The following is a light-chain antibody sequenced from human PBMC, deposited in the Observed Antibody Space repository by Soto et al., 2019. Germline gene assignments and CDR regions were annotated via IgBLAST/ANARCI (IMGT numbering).Light chain of an antibody. CDR2: DNY. CDR1: NSDIGNYY. J-gene: IGLJ1*01. CDR3: GTWDNSLSAWV. Sequence: QSVLAQAPSVSAAPGQKVTISCSGSNSDIGNYYVSWYQQFPGTAPRLLIYDNYKRPSGIPDRFSASKSGTLATLDITGLQTGDEADYYCGTWDNSLSAWVFGTGTKLTVL. V-gene: IGLV1-51*01.